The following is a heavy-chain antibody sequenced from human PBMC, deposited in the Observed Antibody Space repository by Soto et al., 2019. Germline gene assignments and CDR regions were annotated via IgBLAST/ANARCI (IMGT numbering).Heavy chain of an antibody. J-gene: IGHJ4*02. Sequence: EVQLLESGGGLAQPGGSLRLSCAASAFTFSSYAMSWVRQAPGKGLEWVSAVSGSGDSTYYADSVKGRFTISRDNSKNTLYRQMHSLRAEDTAVYYCAKGRASDCPGGTQAYWGQGTLVTVSS. V-gene: IGHV3-23*01. D-gene: IGHD2-21*02. CDR2: VSGSGDST. CDR3: AKGRASDCPGGTQAY. CDR1: AFTFSSYA.